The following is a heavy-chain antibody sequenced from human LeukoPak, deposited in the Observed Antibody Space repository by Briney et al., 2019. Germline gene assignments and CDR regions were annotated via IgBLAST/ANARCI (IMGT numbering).Heavy chain of an antibody. V-gene: IGHV3-48*01. CDR2: ISSSSSTI. J-gene: IGHJ6*03. Sequence: PGGSLRLSCAASGFTFSSYSMNWVRQAPGKGLEWVSYISSSSSTIYYADSVKGRFTISRDNAKNSLYLQMNSLRAEDTAVYYCARESHYHYYMDVWGKGTTVTVSS. CDR1: GFTFSSYS. CDR3: ARESHYHYYMDV.